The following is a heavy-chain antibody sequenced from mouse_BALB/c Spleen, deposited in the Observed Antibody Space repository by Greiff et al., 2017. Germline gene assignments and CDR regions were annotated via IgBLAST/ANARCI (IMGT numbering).Heavy chain of an antibody. CDR3: ARERSRGGYAMDY. CDR2: IWGDGST. Sequence: VQLQESGPGLVAPSQSLSITCTVSGFSLTGYGVNWVRQPPGKGLEWLGMIWGDGSTDYNSALKSRLSISKDNSKSQVFLKMNSLQTDDTARYYCARERSRGGYAMDYWGQGTSVTVSS. J-gene: IGHJ4*01. V-gene: IGHV2-6-7*01. CDR1: GFSLTGYG.